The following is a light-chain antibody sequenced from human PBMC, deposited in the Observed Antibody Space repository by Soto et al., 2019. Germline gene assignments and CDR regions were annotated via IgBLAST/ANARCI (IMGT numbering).Light chain of an antibody. CDR1: SSNIGRNY. CDR2: EVS. CDR3: SSYTSSSTLV. V-gene: IGLV2-14*01. J-gene: IGLJ2*01. Sequence: QSVLTQPPSASGTPGQRATISCSGSSSNIGRNYVSWYQQHPGKAPKLMIYEVSNRPSGVSNRFSGSKSGNTASLTISGLQAEDEADYYCSSYTSSSTLVFGGGTKVTVL.